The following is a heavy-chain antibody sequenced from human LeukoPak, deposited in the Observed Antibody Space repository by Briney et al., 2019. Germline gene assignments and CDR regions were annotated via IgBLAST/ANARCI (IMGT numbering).Heavy chain of an antibody. CDR3: ARLSQTTRGYSYGSALVY. V-gene: IGHV1-18*04. D-gene: IGHD5-18*01. CDR1: GYTFTHYY. Sequence: ASVKVSCKASGYTFTHYYMHWVRQAPGQGLEWMGWISAYNGNTNYAQKLQGRVIMTTDTSTSTAYMELRSLRSDDTAVYYCARLSQTTRGYSYGSALVYWGQGTLVTVSS. CDR2: ISAYNGNT. J-gene: IGHJ4*02.